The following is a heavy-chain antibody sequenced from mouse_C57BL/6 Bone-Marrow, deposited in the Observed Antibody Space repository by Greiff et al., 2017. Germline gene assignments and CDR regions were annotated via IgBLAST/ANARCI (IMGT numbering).Heavy chain of an antibody. CDR2: INPNNGGT. V-gene: IGHV1-22*01. CDR1: GYTFTDYN. D-gene: IGHD1-1*01. J-gene: IGHJ1*03. CDR3: ARERYDYGSSFYLYFDV. Sequence: VQLQQSGPELVKPGASVKMSCKASGYTFTDYNMHWVKQSHGKSLEWIGYINPNNGGTSYNQKFKGKATLTVNKSSSTAYMELRSLTSEDSAVYYCARERYDYGSSFYLYFDVWGTGTTVTVSS.